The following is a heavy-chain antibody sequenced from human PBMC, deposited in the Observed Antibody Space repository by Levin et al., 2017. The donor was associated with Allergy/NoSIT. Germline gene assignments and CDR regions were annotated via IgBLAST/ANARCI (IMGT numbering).Heavy chain of an antibody. CDR3: ASTEHFWSGLNY. V-gene: IGHV3-7*03. CDR1: GFTFSSCW. J-gene: IGHJ4*01. Sequence: LSLTCAASGFTFSSCWMSWVRQAPGKGLEWLANIKQDGSEKYYVDSVKGRFTISRDNARNSLYLQMNSLRAEDTALYYCASTEHFWSGLNYWGHGTLVTVSS. D-gene: IGHD3-3*02. CDR2: IKQDGSEK.